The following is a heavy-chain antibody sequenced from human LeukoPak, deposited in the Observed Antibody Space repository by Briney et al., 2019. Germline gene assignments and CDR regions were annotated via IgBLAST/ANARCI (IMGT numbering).Heavy chain of an antibody. J-gene: IGHJ3*02. CDR1: GFTFSSYA. V-gene: IGHV3-64*01. CDR3: ATVADLDIVVVVAVRGAFDI. D-gene: IGHD2-15*01. CDR2: ISSNGGST. Sequence: GGSLRLSCAASGFTFSSYAMHWVRQAPGKGLEYVSAISSNGGSTYYANSVKGRFTISRDNSKNTLYLQMGSLRAEDMAVYYCATVADLDIVVVVAVRGAFDIWGQGTMVTVSS.